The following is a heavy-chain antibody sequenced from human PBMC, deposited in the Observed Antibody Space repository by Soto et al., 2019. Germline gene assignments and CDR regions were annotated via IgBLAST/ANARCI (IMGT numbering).Heavy chain of an antibody. CDR1: GGTFSSYA. Sequence: SVKVSCKASGGTFSSYAISWVRQAPGQGLEWMGGIIPIFGTANYAQKFQGRVTITADKSTSTAYMELSSLRSEDTAVYYCARATYCSGGSCYWFDPWGQGTQVTVS. V-gene: IGHV1-69*06. D-gene: IGHD2-15*01. J-gene: IGHJ5*02. CDR2: IIPIFGTA. CDR3: ARATYCSGGSCYWFDP.